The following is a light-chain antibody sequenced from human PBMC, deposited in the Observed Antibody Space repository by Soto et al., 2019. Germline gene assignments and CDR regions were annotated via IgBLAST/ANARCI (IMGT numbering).Light chain of an antibody. Sequence: DIQMTQSPSTLSASVGDRVTITCRASQYISSWLAWYQQKPGKAPKLLIYKASLLESGVPSRFSGSASGTEVTLPISSLQPDDFATYYCQQYNSQRTFGQGTKVEIK. J-gene: IGKJ1*01. CDR3: QQYNSQRT. CDR2: KAS. V-gene: IGKV1-5*03. CDR1: QYISSW.